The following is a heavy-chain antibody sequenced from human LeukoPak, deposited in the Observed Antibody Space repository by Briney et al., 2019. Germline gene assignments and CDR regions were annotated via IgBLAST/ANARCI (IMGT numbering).Heavy chain of an antibody. CDR2: ISYDGSNK. D-gene: IGHD2-15*01. J-gene: IGHJ4*02. CDR3: ARDRDGSVVAATLTVDY. Sequence: PGGSLRLSCAASGFTFSSYAMHWVRQAPGKGLEWVAVISYDGSNKYYADSVKGRFTISRDNSKNTLYLQMNSLRAEDTAVYYCARDRDGSVVAATLTVDYWGQGTLVTVSS. CDR1: GFTFSSYA. V-gene: IGHV3-30-3*01.